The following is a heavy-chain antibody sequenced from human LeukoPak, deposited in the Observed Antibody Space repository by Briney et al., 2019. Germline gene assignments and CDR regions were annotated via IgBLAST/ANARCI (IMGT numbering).Heavy chain of an antibody. CDR1: GFTFTNYV. J-gene: IGHJ4*02. D-gene: IGHD6-19*01. Sequence: PGGSLRLSCAASGFTFTNYVVSWVRQAPGKGLEWVSSISGGGGTTYYADSVKGRFAIYRDNSKDTLYLQMNSLRAEDTAVYYCAKDHNSGWYRLGDYWGQGTLVTVSS. V-gene: IGHV3-23*01. CDR2: ISGGGGTT. CDR3: AKDHNSGWYRLGDY.